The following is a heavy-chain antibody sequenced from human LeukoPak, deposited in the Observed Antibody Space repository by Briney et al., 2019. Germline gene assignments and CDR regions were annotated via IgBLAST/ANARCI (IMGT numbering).Heavy chain of an antibody. J-gene: IGHJ3*02. CDR1: GFTFSSYW. CDR3: AAPKYYDRSGYYDDAFDI. V-gene: IGHV3-74*01. CDR2: INSDGSST. D-gene: IGHD3-22*01. Sequence: GGSLRLSCAASGFTFSSYWMHWVRQAPGKGLVWVSRINSDGSSTSYADSVKGRFTISRDNAKNTLYLQMNSLRAEDTAVYYCAAPKYYDRSGYYDDAFDIWGQGTMVTVSS.